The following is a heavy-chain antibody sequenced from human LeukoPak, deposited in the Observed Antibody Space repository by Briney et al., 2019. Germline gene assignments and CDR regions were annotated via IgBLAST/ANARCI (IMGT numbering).Heavy chain of an antibody. Sequence: GGSLRLSCVASGFTFSNFAIHWVRQGPGKGLEWVAVTSDDGRKKYYADSVKGRFTISRDNSKNTLYLQMNSLRTDDTAIYYCARDRSYAVNQGGWLDPWGQGTLVSVST. CDR1: GFTFSNFA. J-gene: IGHJ5*02. CDR2: TSDDGRKK. V-gene: IGHV3-30*01. CDR3: ARDRSYAVNQGGWLDP. D-gene: IGHD2-2*01.